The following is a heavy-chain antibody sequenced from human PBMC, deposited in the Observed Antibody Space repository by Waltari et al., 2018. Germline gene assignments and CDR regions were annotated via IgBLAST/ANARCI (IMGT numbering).Heavy chain of an antibody. D-gene: IGHD2-15*01. Sequence: EVQLLESGGGLVQPGGSLRLSCAASGFTFSSYAMSWVRQAPGKGLEWVSAISGSGGSTYYAASVKGRFTIFRDNSKNTLYLQMNSLRAEDTAVYYCAKEDVVVVAATPGYYYYYYMDVWGKGTTVTVSS. V-gene: IGHV3-23*01. CDR2: ISGSGGST. CDR3: AKEDVVVVAATPGYYYYYYMDV. J-gene: IGHJ6*03. CDR1: GFTFSSYA.